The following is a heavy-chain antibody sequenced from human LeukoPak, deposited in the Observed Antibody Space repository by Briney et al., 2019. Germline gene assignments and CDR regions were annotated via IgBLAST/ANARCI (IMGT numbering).Heavy chain of an antibody. CDR2: IYTSGST. Sequence: PSETLSLPCSVSGGSISSGSYYWSWIRQPAGKGLEWNGRIYTSGSTNYNAYLKSRVTISVDTSKNQFSLKLSSVTAADTAVYYCARSSSDARSAFDIWGQGTMVIVSS. CDR3: ARSSSDARSAFDI. V-gene: IGHV4-61*02. D-gene: IGHD6-6*01. CDR1: GGSISSGSYY. J-gene: IGHJ3*02.